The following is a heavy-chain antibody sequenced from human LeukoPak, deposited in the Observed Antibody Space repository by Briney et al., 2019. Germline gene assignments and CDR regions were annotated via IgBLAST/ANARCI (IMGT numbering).Heavy chain of an antibody. Sequence: ASVKVSCKASGYSLTGYYMNWLRQARGEGLEWMGWINPDSGATNYAQKFQGRVTMTRDTSISTAYMELSRLRSDDTAVYYCARDTSYYFDYWGQGTLVTVSS. CDR2: INPDSGAT. V-gene: IGHV1-2*02. CDR3: ARDTSYYFDY. CDR1: GYSLTGYY. J-gene: IGHJ4*02.